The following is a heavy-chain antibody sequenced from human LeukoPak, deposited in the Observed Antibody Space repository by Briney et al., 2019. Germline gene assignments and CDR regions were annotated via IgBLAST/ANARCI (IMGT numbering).Heavy chain of an antibody. Sequence: GGSLRLSCAASGFTFSSYAMTWVRQAPGKGLEWVSTISGSGANTFNADSVKGRFTISRDNSKNTLYLQMNSLRAEDTAAYYCARGTTAAADKANFAYWGQGALVAVSS. CDR3: ARGTTAAADKANFAY. J-gene: IGHJ4*02. D-gene: IGHD6-13*01. CDR1: GFTFSSYA. V-gene: IGHV3-23*01. CDR2: ISGSGANT.